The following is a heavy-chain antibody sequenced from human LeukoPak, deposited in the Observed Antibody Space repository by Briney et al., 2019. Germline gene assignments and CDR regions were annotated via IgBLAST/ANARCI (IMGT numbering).Heavy chain of an antibody. D-gene: IGHD3-10*01. V-gene: IGHV1-69*05. CDR1: GGTFSSYA. CDR2: IIPIFGTA. Sequence: ASVKVSCKASGGTFSSYAISWVRQAPGQGLEWMGGIIPIFGTANYAQKLQGRVTMTTDTSTSTAYMELRSLRSDDTAVYYCARAVPWVLWFGELFSSPLVYFDYWGQGTLVTVSS. CDR3: ARAVPWVLWFGELFSSPLVYFDY. J-gene: IGHJ4*02.